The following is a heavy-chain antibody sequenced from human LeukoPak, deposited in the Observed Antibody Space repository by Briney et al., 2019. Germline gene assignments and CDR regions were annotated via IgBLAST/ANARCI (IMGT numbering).Heavy chain of an antibody. Sequence: PGGSLRLSCAASGFTFSSHEMNWVRQPPGKGLEWVSYISSGGSTIYYADSVKGRFTVSRDNAKNSLYLQMNSLRAEDTALYYCARDVWFDPWGRGTLVTVSS. CDR1: GFTFSSHE. CDR3: ARDVWFDP. J-gene: IGHJ5*02. CDR2: ISSGGSTI. V-gene: IGHV3-48*03.